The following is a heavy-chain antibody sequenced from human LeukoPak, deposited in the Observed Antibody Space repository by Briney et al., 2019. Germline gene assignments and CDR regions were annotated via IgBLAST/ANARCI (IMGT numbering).Heavy chain of an antibody. Sequence: RGSLRLSCAASGFTFSSYWMSWVPQAPGKGLEWVSAISGSGGSTYYADSVKGRFTISRDNSKNTLYLQMNSLRAEDTAVYYCAKDEYRGYVGHAFDIWGQGTMVTVSS. CDR1: GFTFSSYW. CDR3: AKDEYRGYVGHAFDI. CDR2: ISGSGGST. J-gene: IGHJ3*02. V-gene: IGHV3-23*01. D-gene: IGHD5-12*01.